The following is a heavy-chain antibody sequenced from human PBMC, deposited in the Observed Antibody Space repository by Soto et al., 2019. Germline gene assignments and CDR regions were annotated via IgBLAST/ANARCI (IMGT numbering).Heavy chain of an antibody. J-gene: IGHJ6*02. D-gene: IGHD5-12*01. Sequence: QVQLVQSGAEVKKPGASVKVSCKASGYTFTSYGISWVRQAPGQGLEWMGWISAYNGNTNYAQKLQGRVTMTTDTSTSTVYMERRSLRSDDTAVYYCASVSGYDRGYYSYGMDVWGQGTTVTVSS. CDR2: ISAYNGNT. V-gene: IGHV1-18*01. CDR1: GYTFTSYG. CDR3: ASVSGYDRGYYSYGMDV.